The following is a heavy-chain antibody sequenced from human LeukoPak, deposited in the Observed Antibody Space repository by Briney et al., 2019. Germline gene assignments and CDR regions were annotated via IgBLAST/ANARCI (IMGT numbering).Heavy chain of an antibody. CDR1: GGSISGWY. Sequence: SETLSLICTVSGGSISGWYWSWIRQSPGKGLEWIGYIYGSGNTNYNPSLKSRVTMSIDTSKNQFSLKVTSVTATDTATYYCARETSLVGFASGLGFSYWGQGILVTVSS. D-gene: IGHD6-19*01. CDR2: IYGSGNT. V-gene: IGHV4-59*01. CDR3: ARETSLVGFASGLGFSY. J-gene: IGHJ4*02.